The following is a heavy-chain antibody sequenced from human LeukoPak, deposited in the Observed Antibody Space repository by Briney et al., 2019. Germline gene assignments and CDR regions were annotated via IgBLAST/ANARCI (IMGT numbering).Heavy chain of an antibody. CDR3: ARTNYGSGSYYSENWFDP. CDR1: GGSFSGYY. J-gene: IGHJ5*02. Sequence: SETLSLTCAVYGGSFSGYYWSWIRQPAGKGLEWIGRIYTSGSTNYNPSLKSRVTISVDTSKNQFSLKLSSVTAADTAVYYCARTNYGSGSYYSENWFDPWGQGTLVTVSS. CDR2: IYTSGST. D-gene: IGHD3-10*01. V-gene: IGHV4-59*10.